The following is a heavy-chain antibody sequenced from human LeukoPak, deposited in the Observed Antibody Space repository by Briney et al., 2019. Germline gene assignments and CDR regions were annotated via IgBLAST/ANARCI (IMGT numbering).Heavy chain of an antibody. CDR2: ISYDGSNK. CDR3: ARAINLPLMVRGDTPPYYFDY. CDR1: GFTFSSYA. J-gene: IGHJ4*02. D-gene: IGHD3-10*01. Sequence: PGGSLRLSCAASGFTFSSYAMHWVRQAPGKGLEWVAVISYDGSNKYYADSVKGRFTISRDNSKNTLYLQMNSLRAEDTAVYYCARAINLPLMVRGDTPPYYFDYWGQGTLVTVSS. V-gene: IGHV3-30-3*01.